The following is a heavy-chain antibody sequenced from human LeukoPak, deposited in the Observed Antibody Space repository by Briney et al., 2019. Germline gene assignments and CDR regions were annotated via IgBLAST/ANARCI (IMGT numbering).Heavy chain of an antibody. J-gene: IGHJ4*02. Sequence: GGSLRLSCAASGFTVTSNDINWVRQAPGKGLEWLSYISSSSTIYYADSVKGRFTISRDNAKNSVYLQMNSLRAEDTAVYYCARVWSSGYTKDYWGQGTLVTVSS. D-gene: IGHD3-22*01. CDR2: ISSSSTI. CDR1: GFTVTSND. CDR3: ARVWSSGYTKDY. V-gene: IGHV3-48*04.